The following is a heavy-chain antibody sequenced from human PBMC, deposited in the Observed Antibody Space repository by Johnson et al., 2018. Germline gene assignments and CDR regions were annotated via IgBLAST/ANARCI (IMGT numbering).Heavy chain of an antibody. CDR2: IWFDGSNK. CDR3: AKASNDYSNYMSSFDI. CDR1: GFTFSSYG. Sequence: QVQLVQSGGGVVQPGRSLRLSCAASGFTFSSYGMHWVRQAPGKGLEWVAVIWFDGSNKYYADAVKGRFPTSRDNSKNTLYLQMNRLRAEDTAVYYCAKASNDYSNYMSSFDIWGQGTMVTVSS. J-gene: IGHJ3*02. V-gene: IGHV3-33*06. D-gene: IGHD4-11*01.